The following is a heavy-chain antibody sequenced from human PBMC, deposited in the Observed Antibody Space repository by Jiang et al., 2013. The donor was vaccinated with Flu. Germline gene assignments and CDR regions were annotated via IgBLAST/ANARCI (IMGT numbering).Heavy chain of an antibody. Sequence: ETLSLTCTVSGGSISSSSYYWDWIRQPPGKGLEWIGNIYYTGSTYHNPSLKSRVTISVDTANNQLSLKLSSVTAADSAVYYCARQEYSSSPFDYWGQGTLVTVSS. D-gene: IGHD6-6*01. CDR2: IYYTGST. J-gene: IGHJ4*02. CDR1: GGSISSSSYY. V-gene: IGHV4-39*01. CDR3: ARQEYSSSPFDY.